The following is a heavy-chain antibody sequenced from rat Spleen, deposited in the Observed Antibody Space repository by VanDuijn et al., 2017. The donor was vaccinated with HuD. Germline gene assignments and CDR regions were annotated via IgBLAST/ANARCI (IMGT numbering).Heavy chain of an antibody. CDR2: IGYDGRST. V-gene: IGHV5-29*01. J-gene: IGHJ1*01. CDR3: ARQWYFDF. Sequence: EVQLVESGGGLVQPGGSLKLSCAASGFTFSNHGMAWVRLAPTKGLDWIATIGYDGRSTYYRDSVKGRFTISRDNAKSTLYLQMDSLRSEDTATYYCARQWYFDFWGPGTMVTVSS. CDR1: GFTFSNHG.